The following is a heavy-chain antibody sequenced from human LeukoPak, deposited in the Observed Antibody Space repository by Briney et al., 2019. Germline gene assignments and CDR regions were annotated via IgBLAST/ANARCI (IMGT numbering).Heavy chain of an antibody. Sequence: GGSLRLSCAASGFTVSNNDIKWVRQAPGKGLEWVSVIYSGGNTYYADSVEGRFTMSRDNSKNTLYLQMNSLRAEDTAVYYCARGIGSQLRSGWFDPWGQGTLVTVSS. D-gene: IGHD3-3*01. CDR1: GFTVSNND. CDR2: IYSGGNT. V-gene: IGHV3-66*01. CDR3: ARGIGSQLRSGWFDP. J-gene: IGHJ5*02.